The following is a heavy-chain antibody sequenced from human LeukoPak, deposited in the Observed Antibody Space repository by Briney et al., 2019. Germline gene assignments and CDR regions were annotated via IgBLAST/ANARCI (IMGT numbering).Heavy chain of an antibody. V-gene: IGHV4-34*01. CDR3: ASLYYWSGNY. Sequence: PSETLSLTCAVYGGSFSNYYWSWIRQPPGKGLEWIGEINHSGSTNYNPSLKSRVTISVDTSKNQFSLKLSSVTAADTAVYYCASLYYWSGNYWGQGTLVTVSS. D-gene: IGHD3-3*01. CDR1: GGSFSNYY. CDR2: INHSGST. J-gene: IGHJ4*02.